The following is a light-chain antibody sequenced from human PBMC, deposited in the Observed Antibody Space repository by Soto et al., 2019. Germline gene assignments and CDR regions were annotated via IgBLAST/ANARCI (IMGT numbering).Light chain of an antibody. CDR2: DVS. CDR1: SSDVGGYNY. J-gene: IGLJ1*01. V-gene: IGLV2-14*03. Sequence: QSALTQPASVSGSPGQSITISCTGTSSDVGGYNYVSWYQQRPGKAPKLIISDVSNRPSGVSDRFSASKSGNTASLTISGLQTEDAADYYCISYTSSITYVFGTGTQLTVL. CDR3: ISYTSSITYV.